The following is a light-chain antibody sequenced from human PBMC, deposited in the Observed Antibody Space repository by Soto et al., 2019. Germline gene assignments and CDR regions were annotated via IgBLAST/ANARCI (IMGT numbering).Light chain of an antibody. CDR2: AAS. CDR1: QSVSSSY. J-gene: IGKJ1*01. V-gene: IGKV3-20*01. Sequence: EIVLTQSPGTLSFSPGERATLSCRASQSVSSSYLAWYQQKPGQAPRLLIYAASSRATGIPDRFSGSGSGTDFTLTISRLEPEDFAVYYCQQYGRSPPWTFGPGTKV. CDR3: QQYGRSPPWT.